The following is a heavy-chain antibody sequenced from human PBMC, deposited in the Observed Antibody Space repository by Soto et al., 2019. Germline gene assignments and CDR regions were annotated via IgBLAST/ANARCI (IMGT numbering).Heavy chain of an antibody. Sequence: QVQLVQSGAEEKKPGASVKVSCKVSGYTFISYSMHWVRQAPGQRLEWMGWINVGNGNTKYSQKIQGRVTITIDTSACTSYMALSSLRSEDTAVYYCARERWASGSRWFDPWGQGTLVTVSS. CDR1: GYTFISYS. CDR2: INVGNGNT. J-gene: IGHJ5*02. CDR3: ARERWASGSRWFDP. V-gene: IGHV1-3*05. D-gene: IGHD6-19*01.